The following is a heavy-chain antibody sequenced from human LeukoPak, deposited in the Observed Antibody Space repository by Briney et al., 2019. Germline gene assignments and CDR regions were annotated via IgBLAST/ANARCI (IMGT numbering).Heavy chain of an antibody. CDR1: GASTSHFY. CDR2: MHNSGSS. Sequence: SETLSLSCTVSGASTSHFYWNWIRQPPGKGLEWIGYMHNSGSSKHNPSLKSRLTISIDTSTNQFSLQLASVTAADTAIYYCARSAEWLRNAFDIWGQGTMVSVSS. V-gene: IGHV4-59*01. CDR3: ARSAEWLRNAFDI. J-gene: IGHJ3*02. D-gene: IGHD5-12*01.